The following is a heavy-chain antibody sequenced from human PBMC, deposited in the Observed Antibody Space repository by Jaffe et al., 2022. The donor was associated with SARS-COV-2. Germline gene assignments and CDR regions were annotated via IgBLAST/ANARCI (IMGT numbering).Heavy chain of an antibody. J-gene: IGHJ4*02. Sequence: EVLLLESGGGLVQPGGSLRLSCVASGFTFSNHAMSWVRQAPGKGLEWVSGVRDGKAYYADSVKGRFTISRDNSRNTLSVQMNSLRAEDTAVYYCARERWQQSEFDYWGQGTQVTVSS. V-gene: IGHV3-23*01. CDR3: ARERWQQSEFDY. CDR1: GFTFSNHA. CDR2: VRDGKA.